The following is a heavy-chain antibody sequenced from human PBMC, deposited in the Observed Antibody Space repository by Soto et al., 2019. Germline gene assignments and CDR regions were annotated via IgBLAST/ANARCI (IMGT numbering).Heavy chain of an antibody. J-gene: IGHJ6*02. CDR1: GYAFTGYY. D-gene: IGHD6-13*01. Sequence: GXSVKVSCKASGYAFTGYYMHWVRQAPGQGLKWMGIINPSGGSTSYSQKFQGRVTMTRDTSTSTVYMELSSLRSEDTAVYYCARPILRAADAYYYYYGMDVWGQGTTVTVPS. V-gene: IGHV1-46*01. CDR3: ARPILRAADAYYYYYGMDV. CDR2: INPSGGST.